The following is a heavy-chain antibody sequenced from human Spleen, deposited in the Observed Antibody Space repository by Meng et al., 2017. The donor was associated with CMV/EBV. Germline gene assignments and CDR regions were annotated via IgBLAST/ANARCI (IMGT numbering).Heavy chain of an antibody. J-gene: IGHJ6*02. V-gene: IGHV3-30*02. Sequence: GESLKISCAASGFTFSNYAMYWVRQAPGKGLEWVGFTRFDQSNRQYADSVKGRFTISRDNAKNSLYLQMNSLKAEDTAVYYCARAPFYTTYYDFWSGYYSDYYYGMDVWGQGTTVTVSS. CDR2: TRFDQSNR. D-gene: IGHD3-3*01. CDR3: ARAPFYTTYYDFWSGYYSDYYYGMDV. CDR1: GFTFSNYA.